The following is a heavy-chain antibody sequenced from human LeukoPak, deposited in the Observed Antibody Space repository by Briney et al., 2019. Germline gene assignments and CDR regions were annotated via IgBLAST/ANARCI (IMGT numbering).Heavy chain of an antibody. CDR1: GGSINNYY. D-gene: IGHD6-6*01. V-gene: IGHV4-59*01. J-gene: IGHJ4*02. CDR2: IYYSGST. Sequence: SETLSLTCTVSGGSINNYYWSWIRQPPGKGLEWIGYIYYSGSTNYNPSLKSRVTISVDTSKNQFSLKLSSVTAADTAVYYCARGVYMVAAQYAYWGQGTQVTVSS. CDR3: ARGVYMVAAQYAY.